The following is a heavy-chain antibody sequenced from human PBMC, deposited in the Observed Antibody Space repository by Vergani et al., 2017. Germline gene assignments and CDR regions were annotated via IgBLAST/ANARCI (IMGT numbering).Heavy chain of an antibody. CDR1: GYSFTSYW. CDR3: ATHLYGGVAGTQAFDI. J-gene: IGHJ3*02. V-gene: IGHV5-10-1*03. Sequence: EVQLVQSGAEVKKPGESLRISCKGSGYSFTSYWISWVRQMPGKGLEWMGRIDPSDSYTNYSPSFQGHVTISADKSISTAYLQWSSLKASDTAMYYCATHLYGGVAGTQAFDIWGQGTMVTVSS. D-gene: IGHD6-19*01. CDR2: IDPSDSYT.